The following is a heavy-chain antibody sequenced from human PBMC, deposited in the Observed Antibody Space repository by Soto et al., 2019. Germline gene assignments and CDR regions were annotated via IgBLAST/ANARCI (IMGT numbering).Heavy chain of an antibody. Sequence: ASVKVSCKASGYTFTSYDIDWVRQATGQGLEWMGWMNPNSGNTGYAQKFQGRVTMTRNTSISTAYMELSSLRSEDTAVYFCARGGIFFFAAPTNPFDYWGQGTLVTVSS. CDR3: ARGGIFFFAAPTNPFDY. J-gene: IGHJ4*02. CDR1: GYTFTSYD. V-gene: IGHV1-8*01. D-gene: IGHD3-3*01. CDR2: MNPNSGNT.